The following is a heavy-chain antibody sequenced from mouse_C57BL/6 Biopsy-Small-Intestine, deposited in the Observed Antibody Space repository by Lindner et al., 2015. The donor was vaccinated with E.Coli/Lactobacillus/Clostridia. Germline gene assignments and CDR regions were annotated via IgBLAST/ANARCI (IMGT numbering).Heavy chain of an antibody. CDR3: ARSKTTGLGGKTDAFDI. D-gene: IGHD1-1*01. J-gene: IGHJ3*01. CDR2: ISADKGNT. V-gene: IGHV1-79*01. CDR1: LHLTSYI. Sequence: SVNGLLQGFWLHLTSYIITWVRQAPGQGLEWMGWISADKGNTNYGHKFQARVTMTTDTSTSTAYMELRSLRSDDTAVYYCARSKTTGLGGKTDAFDIWGQGTMVTVSS.